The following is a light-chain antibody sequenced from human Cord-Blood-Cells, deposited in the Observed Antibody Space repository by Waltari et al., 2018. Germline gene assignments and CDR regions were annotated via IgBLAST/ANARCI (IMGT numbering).Light chain of an antibody. J-gene: IGLJ2*01. CDR3: CSYAGSSTYVV. CDR2: EGS. Sequence: QSALTQPASVSGSPGPSITISCTGTSSDVGSYNPVSWYQQHPGKAPNLMIYEGSKRPSGVSNRFSGSKSGNTASLTISGLQAEDEADYYCCSYAGSSTYVVFGGGTKLTVL. CDR1: SSDVGSYNP. V-gene: IGLV2-23*01.